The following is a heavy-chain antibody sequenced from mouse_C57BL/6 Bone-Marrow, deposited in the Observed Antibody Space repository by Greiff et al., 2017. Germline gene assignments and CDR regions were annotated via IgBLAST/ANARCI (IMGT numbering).Heavy chain of an antibody. CDR3: ARPYYSNYGYFDV. J-gene: IGHJ1*03. CDR2: IYPGSGST. V-gene: IGHV1-55*01. D-gene: IGHD2-5*01. Sequence: QVQLQQPGAELVKPGASVKMSCKASGYTFTSYCITWVKQRPGRGLAWIGDIYPGSGSTNYNEKFNSKATMTVDTSSSTAYMQLSSLTSEDSAVYYCARPYYSNYGYFDVWGTGTTVTVSS. CDR1: GYTFTSYC.